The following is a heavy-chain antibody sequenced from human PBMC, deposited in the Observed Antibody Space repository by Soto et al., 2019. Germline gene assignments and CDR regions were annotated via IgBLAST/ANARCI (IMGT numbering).Heavy chain of an antibody. CDR3: ATHRSYGDYVYYYYYGMDV. Sequence: SETLSLTCTVSGGSISSGGYYWSWIRQHPGKGLEWIGYIYYSGSTYYNPSLKSRVTISVDTSKNQFSLKLSSVTAADTAVYYCATHRSYGDYVYYYYYGMDVWGQGTTVTVSS. J-gene: IGHJ6*02. CDR2: IYYSGST. D-gene: IGHD4-17*01. CDR1: GGSISSGGYY. V-gene: IGHV4-31*03.